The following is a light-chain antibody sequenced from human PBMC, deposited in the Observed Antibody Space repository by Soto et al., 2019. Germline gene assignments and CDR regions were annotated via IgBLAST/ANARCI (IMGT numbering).Light chain of an antibody. V-gene: IGKV3-20*01. Sequence: EIVLTQSPGTLSLSPGGRATLSCRASHSVSSSYLAWYQQKPGQAHRLLIYGASSRATGIPDRFSGSGSGTDFTLTISRLEPEDFAVYYCQQYGSSPPYTFGPGTKVDIK. CDR1: HSVSSSY. CDR3: QQYGSSPPYT. CDR2: GAS. J-gene: IGKJ3*01.